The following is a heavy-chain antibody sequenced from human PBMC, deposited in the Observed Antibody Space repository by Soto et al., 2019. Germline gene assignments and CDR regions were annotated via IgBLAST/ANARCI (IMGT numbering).Heavy chain of an antibody. CDR1: GYTFTNSH. Sequence: GASVKVSWKASGYTFTNSHIHWGRPAPGQRLEWIGIINPSGGSTSYAQKFQGRVTLTRDTSTSTVYLELSSPRAEDTAVYSCATLYSPDPRPQFFAFCGRGTLVTVSS. V-gene: IGHV1-46*01. CDR3: ATLYSPDPRPQFFAF. D-gene: IGHD5-18*01. CDR2: INPSGGST. J-gene: IGHJ4*02.